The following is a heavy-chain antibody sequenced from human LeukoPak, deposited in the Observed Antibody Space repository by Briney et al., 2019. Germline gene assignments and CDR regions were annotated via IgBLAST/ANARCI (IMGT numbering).Heavy chain of an antibody. V-gene: IGHV5-51*01. CDR1: GYSFTSYW. CDR3: ARRESSSWHGRAFDI. CDR2: IYPGDSDT. D-gene: IGHD6-13*01. J-gene: IGHJ3*02. Sequence: GESVKISCKGSGYSFTSYWIGWVRQMPGKGLEWMGIIYPGDSDTRYSPSFQSQVTISADKSISTAYLQWSSLKASDTAMYYCARRESSSWHGRAFDIWGQGTMVTVSS.